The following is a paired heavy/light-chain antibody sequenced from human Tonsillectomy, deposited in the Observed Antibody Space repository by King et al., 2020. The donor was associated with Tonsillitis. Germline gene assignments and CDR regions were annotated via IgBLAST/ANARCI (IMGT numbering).Heavy chain of an antibody. D-gene: IGHD1-26*01. CDR2: ISSSSSTI. J-gene: IGHJ4*02. CDR1: GFTFSTYT. Sequence: EVQLVESGGGLVQPGGSLRLSCAASGFTFSTYTMNWVRQAPGKGLEWVAYISSSSSTIYYADSVKGRFTISRDHAKNSLYLQMNDLRAEDTAVYYCARGELILGIVGASTCYFDYWGQGALVTVSS. CDR3: ARGELILGIVGASTCYFDY. V-gene: IGHV3-48*01.
Light chain of an antibody. J-gene: IGKJ2*01. CDR3: QQYYSYPYT. V-gene: IGKV1-8*01. Sequence: AIRMTQSPSSFSASTGDRVTITCRASQGISSYLAWYQQKPGKAPKLLIYAASTLQSGVPSRFSGSGSGTDFTLTISCLQSEDFATYYCQQYYSYPYTFGQGTKLEI. CDR2: AAS. CDR1: QGISSY.